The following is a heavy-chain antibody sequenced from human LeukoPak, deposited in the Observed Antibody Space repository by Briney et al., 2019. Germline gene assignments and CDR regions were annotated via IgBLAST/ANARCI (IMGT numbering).Heavy chain of an antibody. V-gene: IGHV4-39*01. D-gene: IGHD4-17*01. J-gene: IGHJ4*02. CDR2: IYYSGST. Sequence: NPSETLSLTCTVSGGSVSSSLHSWGWVRQPPEKGLEWIGSIYYSGSTNYNASSNSRVTMSVDRSKDQFSLNLTSVAATDTAVYYCARYFYGDYVFDYWGKGTLVTVTS. CDR3: ARYFYGDYVFDY. CDR1: GGSVSSSLHS.